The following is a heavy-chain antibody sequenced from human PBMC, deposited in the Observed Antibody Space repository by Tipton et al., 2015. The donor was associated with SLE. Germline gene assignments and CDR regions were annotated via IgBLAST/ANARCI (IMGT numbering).Heavy chain of an antibody. CDR3: ARDARVGYSTTRSRLSRGDGFDV. Sequence: GLVKPSQTLSLTCAISGDSVSTNSAAWTWIRQSPSRGLEWLGRTYYRSKWYSDYAVSVKSRITINPDTSKNQFSLQLTSVTPADTAVYYCARDARVGYSTTRSRLSRGDGFDVWGQGTGVSVSS. V-gene: IGHV6-1*01. CDR2: TYYRSKWYS. D-gene: IGHD5-24*01. CDR1: GDSVSTNSAA. J-gene: IGHJ3*01.